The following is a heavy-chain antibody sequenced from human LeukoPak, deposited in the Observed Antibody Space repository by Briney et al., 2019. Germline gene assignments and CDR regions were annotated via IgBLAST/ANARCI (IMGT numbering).Heavy chain of an antibody. CDR3: ARAPSVTTGFDY. CDR1: GYSFISYG. Sequence: ASVKVSCKASGYSFISYGISWVRQAPGQGLEWMGWISVYNGNTNYAQKLQGRVTMTTDTSTSTAYMELRSLSSDDTAVYYCARAPSVTTGFDYWGQGTLVTVST. V-gene: IGHV1-18*01. J-gene: IGHJ4*02. CDR2: ISVYNGNT. D-gene: IGHD4-17*01.